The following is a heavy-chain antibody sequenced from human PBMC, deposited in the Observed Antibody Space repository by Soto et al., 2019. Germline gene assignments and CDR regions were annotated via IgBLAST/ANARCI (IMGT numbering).Heavy chain of an antibody. CDR1: GFTFSDHC. V-gene: IGHV3-11*06. J-gene: IGHJ6*02. D-gene: IGHD5-18*01. Sequence: GGSLRLSCAASGFTFSDHCMSWIRQAPGKGLEWISYINPSGTYTHYADSVKGRFTISRDNAENSLYLQMNSLRAEDTALYYCTRGHHSMDVWGQGATVTVSS. CDR3: TRGHHSMDV. CDR2: INPSGTYT.